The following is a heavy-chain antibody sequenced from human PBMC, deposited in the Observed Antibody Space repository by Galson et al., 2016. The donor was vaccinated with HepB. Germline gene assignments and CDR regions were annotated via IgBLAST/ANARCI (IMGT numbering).Heavy chain of an antibody. CDR1: GYTFTNYG. D-gene: IGHD4-17*01. J-gene: IGHJ4*02. CDR2: INSYNGNT. CDR3: ARDDGDFVMGN. V-gene: IGHV1-18*04. Sequence: SVKVSCKASGYTFTNYGFSWVRQAPGQGLEWMGWINSYNGNTKYAQKFQGRVTMTTATSSSTAYMELRSLRSDDTAVYYCARDDGDFVMGNWGQGTLVTVSP.